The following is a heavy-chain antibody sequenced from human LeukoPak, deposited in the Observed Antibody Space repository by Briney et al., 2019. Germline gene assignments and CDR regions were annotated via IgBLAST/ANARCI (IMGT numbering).Heavy chain of an antibody. Sequence: GGSLRLSCAASGFTFSSHAMHWVRQATGKGLEWVAVMSSDGSKKYYADSVKGRFTISRDNSKNTLYLQMNRLRAEDTAVYYCAKKFRGTTVISGDYFDYWGQGTLVTVSS. CDR1: GFTFSSHA. CDR2: MSSDGSKK. D-gene: IGHD4-17*01. CDR3: AKKFRGTTVISGDYFDY. V-gene: IGHV3-30-3*02. J-gene: IGHJ4*02.